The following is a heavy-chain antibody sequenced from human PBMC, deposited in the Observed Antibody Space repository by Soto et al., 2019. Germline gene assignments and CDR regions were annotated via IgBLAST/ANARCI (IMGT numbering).Heavy chain of an antibody. CDR2: IVTYNGNT. CDR1: GYTFSNFG. J-gene: IGHJ5*02. V-gene: IGHV1-18*01. D-gene: IGHD6-19*01. CDR3: ARGPQSTGWRGKWFDP. Sequence: QVQLVQSGGELKKPGDSLKVSCKASGYTFSNFGVSWVRQAPGQGLEWMGWIVTYNGNTNSAQKFQDRLTMTTDTSTTTAYMELRSLTYDDTAVYYCARGPQSTGWRGKWFDPWGQGTPVTVSS.